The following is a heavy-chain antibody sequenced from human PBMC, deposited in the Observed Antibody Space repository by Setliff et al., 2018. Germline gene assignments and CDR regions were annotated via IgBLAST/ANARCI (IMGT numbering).Heavy chain of an antibody. CDR2: IYYGGSA. D-gene: IGHD3-3*01. CDR3: ARRETYYNFWSGYYAY. J-gene: IGHJ4*02. CDR1: GGSISSSNYY. V-gene: IGHV4-39*07. Sequence: PSETLSLTCTVSGGSISSSNYYWGWIRQPPGKGLEWIGNIYYGGSAYYNPSLKSRVTISVDTSKNQFSLKLSSVTAADTAVCYCARRETYYNFWSGYYAYWGQGTLVTVSS.